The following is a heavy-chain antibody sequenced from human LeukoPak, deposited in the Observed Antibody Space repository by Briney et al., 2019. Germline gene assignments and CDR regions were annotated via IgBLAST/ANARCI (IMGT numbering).Heavy chain of an antibody. CDR1: GGSFSGYY. Sequence: SETLSLTCAVYGGSFSGYYWSWIRQPPGKGLEWIGEINHSGSTNYNPSLKSRVTISVDTSKNQFSLKLSSVTAADTAVYYCARQPLGGILTGYSEYYYYGMDVWGQGTTVTVSS. J-gene: IGHJ6*02. CDR2: INHSGST. V-gene: IGHV4-34*01. CDR3: ARQPLGGILTGYSEYYYYGMDV. D-gene: IGHD3-9*01.